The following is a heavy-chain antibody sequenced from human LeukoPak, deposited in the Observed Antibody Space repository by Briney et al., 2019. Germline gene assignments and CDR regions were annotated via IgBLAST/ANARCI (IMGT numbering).Heavy chain of an antibody. J-gene: IGHJ3*02. D-gene: IGHD1-26*01. Sequence: PGGSLRLSCAAPGFTFSSFGMTWVRQAPGKGLEWVSAISGSGGSTYYADSVKGRFTISRDNSKNTLYLQMNSLRAEDTAVYYCAKALGATSDDIWGQGTMVTVSS. CDR3: AKALGATSDDI. CDR2: ISGSGGST. V-gene: IGHV3-23*01. CDR1: GFTFSSFG.